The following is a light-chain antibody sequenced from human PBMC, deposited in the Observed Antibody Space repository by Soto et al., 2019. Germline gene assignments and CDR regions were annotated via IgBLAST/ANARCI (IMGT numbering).Light chain of an antibody. CDR3: SSYAGAHIV. CDR2: DVS. J-gene: IGLJ1*01. Sequence: QSVLTQPPSASGSPGQSVAISCTGTSSDVGGYNYVSWYQQYPGKAPKLMIYDVSKRPSGVPDRFSGSKSGNTASLTVSGLQAKDEADYYCSSYAGAHIVFGTGTKVTVL. CDR1: SSDVGGYNY. V-gene: IGLV2-8*01.